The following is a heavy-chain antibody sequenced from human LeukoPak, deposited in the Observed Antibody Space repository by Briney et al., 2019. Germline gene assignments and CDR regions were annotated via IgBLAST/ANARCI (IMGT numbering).Heavy chain of an antibody. CDR1: GFTFSSYS. J-gene: IGHJ3*02. V-gene: IGHV3-48*01. Sequence: GGSLRLSCAASGFTFSSYSMNWVRQAPGKGLEWVSYISSSSSTIYYADSVKGRFTISRDNSKNTLYLQMNSLRAEDTAVYYCAKSGGYVETFDAFDIWGQGTMVTVSS. D-gene: IGHD6-25*01. CDR3: AKSGGYVETFDAFDI. CDR2: ISSSSSTI.